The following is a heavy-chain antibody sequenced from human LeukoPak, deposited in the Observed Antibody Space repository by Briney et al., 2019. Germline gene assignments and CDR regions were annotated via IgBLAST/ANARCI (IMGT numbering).Heavy chain of an antibody. Sequence: GRSLRLSCAASGFTFSSHGMHWVRQAPGKGLEWVAVISYDGSDKYYADSVKGRFTTSRDNSKNTLYLQMNSLRAEDTAVYYCAKRRTVDTAMVTHYYGMDVWGQGTTVTVSS. D-gene: IGHD5-18*01. V-gene: IGHV3-30*18. CDR3: AKRRTVDTAMVTHYYGMDV. CDR2: ISYDGSDK. CDR1: GFTFSSHG. J-gene: IGHJ6*02.